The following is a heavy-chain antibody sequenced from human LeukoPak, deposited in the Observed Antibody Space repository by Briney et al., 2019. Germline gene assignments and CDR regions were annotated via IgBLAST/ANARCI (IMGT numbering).Heavy chain of an antibody. CDR1: GFIVSSNH. CDR3: ARDLAY. V-gene: IGHV3-53*01. J-gene: IGHJ4*02. Sequence: GGSRRLSCAVSGFIVSSNHMSWVRQAPGKGLEWVSVIYRGGSTAYADSVKGRFTISRDNSKNTLYLQMNSLRVEDTAVYYCARDLAYWGQGTLVTVSS. CDR2: IYRGGST.